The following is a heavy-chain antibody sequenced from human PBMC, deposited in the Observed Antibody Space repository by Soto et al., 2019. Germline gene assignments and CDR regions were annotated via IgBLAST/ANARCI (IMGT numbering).Heavy chain of an antibody. D-gene: IGHD6-6*01. CDR3: AKGPIEYSSSLNLLDP. CDR2: ISYDGSNK. J-gene: IGHJ5*02. V-gene: IGHV3-30*18. Sequence: QVQLVQSGGGVVQPGRSLRLSCAASGFTFSSYGMHWVRQAPGKGLEWVAVISYDGSNKYYADSVKGRFTISRDNSKNTLYLQMNSLRAEDTAVYYCAKGPIEYSSSLNLLDPWSQGTLVTVSS. CDR1: GFTFSSYG.